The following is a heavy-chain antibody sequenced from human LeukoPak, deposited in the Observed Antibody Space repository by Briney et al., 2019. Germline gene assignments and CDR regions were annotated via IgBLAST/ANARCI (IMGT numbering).Heavy chain of an antibody. J-gene: IGHJ5*02. CDR1: GFTFSNYW. CDR3: ARDLGYCSGGRCLGGWFDP. Sequence: GGSLRLSRAASGFTFSNYWMHWVRQGPGKGLVWVSRVNTDESSTNYADSVKGRFTISRDNAKNTLYLQMNSLRAEDTAVYYCARDLGYCSGGRCLGGWFDPWGQGTLVTVSS. CDR2: VNTDESST. V-gene: IGHV3-74*01. D-gene: IGHD2-15*01.